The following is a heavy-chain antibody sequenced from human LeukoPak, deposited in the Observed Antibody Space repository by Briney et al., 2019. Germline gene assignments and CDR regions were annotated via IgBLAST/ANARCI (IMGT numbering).Heavy chain of an antibody. Sequence: SETLSLTCTVSGGSISSYYWSWIRQPPGKGLEWIGYIYYSGSTNYNPSLKSRVTISVDTSKNQFSLKLSSVTAADTAVYYCATLPSSTTHDAFDIWGQGTMDTVSS. V-gene: IGHV4-59*01. D-gene: IGHD1-1*01. CDR1: GGSISSYY. J-gene: IGHJ3*02. CDR2: IYYSGST. CDR3: ATLPSSTTHDAFDI.